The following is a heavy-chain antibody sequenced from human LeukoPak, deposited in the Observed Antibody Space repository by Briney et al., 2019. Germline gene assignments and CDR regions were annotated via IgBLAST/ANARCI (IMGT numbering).Heavy chain of an antibody. Sequence: SETLSLTCAVYGGSFSGYYWSWIRQPPGKGLEWIGSIYYSGSTYYNPSLKSRVTISVDTSKNQFSLKLSSVTAADTAVYYCARDPPYPSPSTIAAAGTRDYWGQGTLVTVSS. V-gene: IGHV4-34*01. CDR1: GGSFSGYY. J-gene: IGHJ4*02. CDR2: IYYSGST. D-gene: IGHD6-13*01. CDR3: ARDPPYPSPSTIAAAGTRDY.